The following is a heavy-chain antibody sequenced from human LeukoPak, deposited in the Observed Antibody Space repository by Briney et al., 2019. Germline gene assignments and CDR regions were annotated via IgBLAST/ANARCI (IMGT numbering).Heavy chain of an antibody. CDR3: ARDMIAARPGWFDP. CDR1: GYRFTTYG. CDR2: ISVYNGNT. Sequence: ASVKVSCKASGYRFTTYGISWVRQAPGLGLEGMGWISVYNGNTNYAQNLQGRVTMTTDTSTSTAYMELRSLRYDDTAVYYCARDMIAARPGWFDPWGQGTLVTVSS. D-gene: IGHD6-6*01. V-gene: IGHV1-18*01. J-gene: IGHJ5*02.